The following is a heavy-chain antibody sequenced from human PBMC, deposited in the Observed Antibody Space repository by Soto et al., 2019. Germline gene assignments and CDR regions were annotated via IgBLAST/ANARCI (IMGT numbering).Heavy chain of an antibody. CDR3: ARVRIAVAGIDY. D-gene: IGHD6-19*01. CDR2: IYYSGST. J-gene: IGHJ4*02. V-gene: IGHV4-31*03. CDR1: GGSISSGGYY. Sequence: SETLSLTCTVSGGSISSGGYYWSWIRQHPGKGLEWIGYIYYSGSTYYNPSLKSRVTISVDTSKNQFSLKLSSVTAADTAVYYCARVRIAVAGIDYWGQGTLVTVSS.